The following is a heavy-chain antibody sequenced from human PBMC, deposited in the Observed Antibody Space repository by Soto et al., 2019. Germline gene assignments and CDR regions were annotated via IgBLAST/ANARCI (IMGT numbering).Heavy chain of an antibody. CDR3: ARSQEEWLVRSVDY. V-gene: IGHV3-21*01. Sequence: GGSLRLSCVASGFTFSSYSMNWVRQAPGKGLEWVSSISSSSSYIYYADSVKGRFTISRDNAKNSLYLQMNSLRAEDTSVYFCARSQEEWLVRSVDYWGQGTLVTVYS. CDR2: ISSSSSYI. CDR1: GFTFSSYS. J-gene: IGHJ4*02. D-gene: IGHD6-19*01.